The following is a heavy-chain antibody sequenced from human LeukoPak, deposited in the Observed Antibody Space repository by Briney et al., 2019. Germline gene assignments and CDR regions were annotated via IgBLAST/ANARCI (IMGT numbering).Heavy chain of an antibody. Sequence: SETLSLTCTVSGGSITGSYWSWHRQPPGKGLEYIGYIYYSGSTNYNPSLKSRVTISVDTSKNQFSLKLTSVTAADTAVYYCATAGPISGRHNYFDSWGQGTLVTVSS. D-gene: IGHD3-10*01. J-gene: IGHJ4*02. CDR1: GGSITGSY. CDR2: IYYSGST. CDR3: ATAGPISGRHNYFDS. V-gene: IGHV4-59*01.